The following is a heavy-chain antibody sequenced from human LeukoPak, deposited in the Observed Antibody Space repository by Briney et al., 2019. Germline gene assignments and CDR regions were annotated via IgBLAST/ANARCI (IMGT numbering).Heavy chain of an antibody. Sequence: GASVKVSCKASGYTFTCYYMHWVRQAPGQGLEWMGGIIPIFGTANYAQKFQGRVTITADESMSTAYMELSSLRSEDTAVYYCARAPNWEGTGYYFDYWGRGTLVTVSS. CDR1: GYTFTCYY. J-gene: IGHJ4*02. CDR2: IIPIFGTA. CDR3: ARAPNWEGTGYYFDY. D-gene: IGHD1-1*01. V-gene: IGHV1-69*13.